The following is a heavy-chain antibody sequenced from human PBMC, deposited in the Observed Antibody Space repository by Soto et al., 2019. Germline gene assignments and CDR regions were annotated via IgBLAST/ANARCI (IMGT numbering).Heavy chain of an antibody. Sequence: GGSLRLSCAASGFTFSSYAMSWVRQAPGKGLEWVSAISGSGGSIYYADSVKGRFTISRDNSKNTLYLQMNSLRAEDTAVYYCAKVGVSVTTMSDYWGQGTLVTVSS. CDR1: GFTFSSYA. J-gene: IGHJ4*02. D-gene: IGHD4-17*01. CDR2: ISGSGGSI. V-gene: IGHV3-23*01. CDR3: AKVGVSVTTMSDY.